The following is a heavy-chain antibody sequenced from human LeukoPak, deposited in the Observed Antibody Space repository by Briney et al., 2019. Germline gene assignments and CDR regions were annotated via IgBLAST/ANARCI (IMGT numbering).Heavy chain of an antibody. D-gene: IGHD5-12*01. CDR3: ARDTGNSGPDY. Sequence: PGGSLRLSCAASGFTFRSYAMHWVRQAPGKGLEWVAVISYDGINKYYADSVQGRFTISRDNAKNSLYLQMNSLRAEDTAVYYCARDTGNSGPDYWGQGTLVTVSS. CDR2: ISYDGINK. J-gene: IGHJ4*02. V-gene: IGHV3-30-3*01. CDR1: GFTFRSYA.